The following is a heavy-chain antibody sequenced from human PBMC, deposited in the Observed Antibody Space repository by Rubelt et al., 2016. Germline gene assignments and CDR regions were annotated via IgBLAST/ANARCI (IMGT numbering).Heavy chain of an antibody. CDR2: IHPSGST. V-gene: IGHV4-34*01. J-gene: IGHJ3*02. CDR1: GGSFSGSY. D-gene: IGHD6-19*01. Sequence: QVQLQQWGAGLLKPSETLSLTCAVFGGSFSGSYWTWIRQPPGKGLEWIGEIHPSGSTSHNPSLNSRVTISVDTSKNQFSLRLNSVTAADTAVYYCARGEVAVNAFAIWGQGTMVTVSS. CDR3: ARGEVAVNAFAI.